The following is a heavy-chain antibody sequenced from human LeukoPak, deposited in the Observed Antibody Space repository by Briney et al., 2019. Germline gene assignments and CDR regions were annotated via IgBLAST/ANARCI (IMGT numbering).Heavy chain of an antibody. CDR2: INHSGST. D-gene: IGHD3-22*01. V-gene: IGHV4-34*01. Sequence: SETLSLTCAVYGGSFSGYYWSWIRQPPGKGLEWIGEINHSGSTNYNPSLKSRVTISVDTSKNQLSLKLSSVTAADTAVYYCASSYDSSGYPLGYWGQGTLVTVSS. CDR3: ASSYDSSGYPLGY. CDR1: GGSFSGYY. J-gene: IGHJ4*02.